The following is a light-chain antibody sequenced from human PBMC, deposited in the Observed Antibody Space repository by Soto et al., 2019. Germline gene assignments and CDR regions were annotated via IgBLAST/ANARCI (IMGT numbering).Light chain of an antibody. J-gene: IGLJ2*01. CDR1: SSDVGGYNY. V-gene: IGLV2-8*01. Sequence: QSALTQPPSASGSPGQSVTISCTGTSSDVGGYNYVSWYQQQPGKAPKLMISEVSKRPSGVPDRFSGSKSGNTASLTVAGLPAEEEADYYCSSVAGNSNLVFGGGTKVTVL. CDR2: EVS. CDR3: SSVAGNSNLV.